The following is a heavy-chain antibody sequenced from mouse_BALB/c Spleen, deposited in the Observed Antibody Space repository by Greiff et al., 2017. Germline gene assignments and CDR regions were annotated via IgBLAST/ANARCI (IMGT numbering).Heavy chain of an antibody. CDR3: ARGNAMDY. CDR2: ISDGGSYT. CDR1: GFTFSDYY. Sequence: EVKVVESGGGLVKPGGSLKLSCAASGFTFSDYYMYWVRQTPEKRLEWVATISDGGSYTYYPDSVKGRFTISRDNAKNNLYLQMSSLKSEDTAMYYSARGNAMDYWGQGTSVTVSS. V-gene: IGHV5-4*02. J-gene: IGHJ4*01.